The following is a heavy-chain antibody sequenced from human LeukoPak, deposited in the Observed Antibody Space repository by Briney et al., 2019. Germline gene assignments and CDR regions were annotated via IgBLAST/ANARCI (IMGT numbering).Heavy chain of an antibody. J-gene: IGHJ4*02. CDR3: ARDGLWFGELLLNDY. Sequence: QSGGSLRLSCAASGFTFSTYSMNWVRQAPGKGLEWVSYISSSSSTMYYANSVKGRFTISRDNAKNSLYLQMNSLRAEDTAVYYCARDGLWFGELLLNDYWGQGTLVTVSS. CDR2: ISSSSSTM. D-gene: IGHD3-10*01. V-gene: IGHV3-48*04. CDR1: GFTFSTYS.